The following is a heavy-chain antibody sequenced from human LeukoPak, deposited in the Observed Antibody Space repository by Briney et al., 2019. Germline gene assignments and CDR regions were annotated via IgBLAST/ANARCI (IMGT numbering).Heavy chain of an antibody. V-gene: IGHV3-23*01. CDR1: GFTFSSYA. CDR2: ISGSGGST. J-gene: IGHJ5*02. CDR3: AKAGGSGYCSSTSCYHHGGSWFDP. D-gene: IGHD2-2*01. Sequence: GGSLRLSCAASGFTFSSYAMSWVRQAPGKGLEWVSAISGSGGSTYYADSVKGRFTISRDNSKNTLYLQMNSLRAEDTAVYYCAKAGGSGYCSSTSCYHHGGSWFDPWGQGTLVTVSS.